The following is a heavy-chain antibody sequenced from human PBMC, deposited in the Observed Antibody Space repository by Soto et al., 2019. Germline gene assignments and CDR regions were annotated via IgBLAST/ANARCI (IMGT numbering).Heavy chain of an antibody. J-gene: IGHJ4*02. CDR2: ISVYNGNK. V-gene: IGHV1-18*01. CDR1: GYTFSSYG. Sequence: ASVKVSCTASGYTFSSYGISWVRQGPGQGLEWMGWISVYNGNKMYAQKFQGRVTMTTDTSTSTAYMELRSLRSDDTAVYYCARDCSGGSCSTAYWGQGTLVTVSS. CDR3: ARDCSGGSCSTAY. D-gene: IGHD2-15*01.